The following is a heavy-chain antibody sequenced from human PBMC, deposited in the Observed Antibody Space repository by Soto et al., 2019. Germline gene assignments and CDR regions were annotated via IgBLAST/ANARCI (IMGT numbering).Heavy chain of an antibody. J-gene: IGHJ4*02. CDR3: ARGPDYDYWSGYYRGPFDN. D-gene: IGHD3-3*01. Sequence: GSLRLSCVVSGSTFSSYWMSWVRQAPGKGLEWVATIKQDGSGEYYVDAVKGRFTISRDNAKNSVYLQMNSLRAADTAVYYCARGPDYDYWSGYYRGPFDNWGQGTLVTVSS. CDR2: IKQDGSGE. CDR1: GSTFSSYW. V-gene: IGHV3-7*01.